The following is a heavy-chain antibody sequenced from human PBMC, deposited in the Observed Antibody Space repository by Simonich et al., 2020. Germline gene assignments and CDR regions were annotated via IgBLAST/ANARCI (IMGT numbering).Heavy chain of an antibody. Sequence: QLQLQESGPGLVKPSETLSLTCTVSGGSISSSSYYWGWFRQPPGKGLEWIGSIYYSGRTYYNPSLKSRVTISVDTSKNQFSLKLSSVTAADTAVYYCATLYSSSWYYWGQGTLVTVSS. CDR3: ATLYSSSWYY. CDR1: GGSISSSSYY. CDR2: IYYSGRT. V-gene: IGHV4-39*01. J-gene: IGHJ4*02. D-gene: IGHD6-13*01.